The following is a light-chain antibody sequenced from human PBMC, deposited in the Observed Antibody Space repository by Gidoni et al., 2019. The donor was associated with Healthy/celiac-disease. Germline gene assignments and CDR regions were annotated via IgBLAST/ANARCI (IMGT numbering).Light chain of an antibody. CDR3: QQYYSTLALT. CDR2: WAS. V-gene: IGKV4-1*01. J-gene: IGKJ4*01. CDR1: PSVLYSSNNKNY. Sequence: IVMTQSPDSLAVSLGERATINCKSSPSVLYSSNNKNYLAWYQQKPGQPPKLLIYWASTRESGVPDRFSGSGSGTDFTLTISSLQAEDVAVYYCQQYYSTLALTFGGGTKVEIK.